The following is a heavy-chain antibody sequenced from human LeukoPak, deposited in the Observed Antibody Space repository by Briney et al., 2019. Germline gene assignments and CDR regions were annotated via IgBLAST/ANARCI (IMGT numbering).Heavy chain of an antibody. D-gene: IGHD6-13*01. V-gene: IGHV3-30*14. CDR1: GFTFSSYA. Sequence: PGGSLRLSCAASGFTFSSYAMHWVRQAPGKGLEWVAVISYDGSNKYYADSVKGRFTISRDNSKNTLYLQMNSLRAEDTAVYYCARGGAGQQLVQDYWGQGTLVTVSS. CDR2: ISYDGSNK. J-gene: IGHJ4*02. CDR3: ARGGAGQQLVQDY.